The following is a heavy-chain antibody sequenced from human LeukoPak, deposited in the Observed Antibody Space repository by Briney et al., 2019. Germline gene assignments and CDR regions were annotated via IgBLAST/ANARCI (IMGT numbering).Heavy chain of an antibody. CDR2: SSAYNGNT. Sequence: ASVKVSCKASGYTFTSYGISWVRQALGQGLEWMGWSSAYNGNTNYAQKFQGRVTMTTDTCTSTAYMELRSLRSDDTAVYYCVRAASDRSSGYYRYWGQGTLVTVSS. V-gene: IGHV1-18*01. CDR1: GYTFTSYG. D-gene: IGHD3-22*01. J-gene: IGHJ4*02. CDR3: VRAASDRSSGYYRY.